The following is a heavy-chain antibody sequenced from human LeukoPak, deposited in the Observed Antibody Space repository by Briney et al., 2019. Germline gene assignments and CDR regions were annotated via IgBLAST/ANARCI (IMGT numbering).Heavy chain of an antibody. D-gene: IGHD2-15*01. Sequence: SETLSLTCTVSGGSINGYYWSWIRQHPGKGLEWIGYIYYSGTTYYNPSLRSRVTISVDTSKNQFSLRLSSVTAADTAVYYCARFGPPNCSGGSCLFDYWGQGTLVTVSS. CDR2: IYYSGTT. V-gene: IGHV4-31*03. CDR1: GGSINGYY. CDR3: ARFGPPNCSGGSCLFDY. J-gene: IGHJ4*02.